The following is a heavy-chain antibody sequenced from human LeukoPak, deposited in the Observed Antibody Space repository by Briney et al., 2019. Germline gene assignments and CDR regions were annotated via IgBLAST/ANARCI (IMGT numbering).Heavy chain of an antibody. V-gene: IGHV3-9*01. D-gene: IGHD5-24*01. Sequence: HSGGSLRLSCAGSGFIFNNYAMHWVRQPPGKGLEWVSGISWNSGSIDYADSVKGRFTISRDNAKNSLYLQMNSLRAEDTAIYYCTRVGYIDEGIDYWGQGTLVTVSS. CDR2: ISWNSGSI. J-gene: IGHJ4*02. CDR3: TRVGYIDEGIDY. CDR1: GFIFNNYA.